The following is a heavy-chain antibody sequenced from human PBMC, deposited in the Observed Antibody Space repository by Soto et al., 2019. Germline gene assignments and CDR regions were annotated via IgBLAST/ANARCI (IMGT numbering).Heavy chain of an antibody. V-gene: IGHV4-39*01. Sequence: SETLSLTCTVSGGSISSSSYYWGWIRQPPGKGLEWIGSIYYSGSTYYNPSLKSRVTISVDTSKNQFSLKLSSVTAADTAVYYCASYYYGSGREARSLDYWGQGTLVTVSS. CDR1: GGSISSSSYY. CDR3: ASYYYGSGREARSLDY. CDR2: IYYSGST. J-gene: IGHJ4*02. D-gene: IGHD3-10*01.